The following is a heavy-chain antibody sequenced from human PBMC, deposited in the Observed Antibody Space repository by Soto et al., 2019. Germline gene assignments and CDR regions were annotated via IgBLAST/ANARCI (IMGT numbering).Heavy chain of an antibody. CDR2: INAGNGNT. CDR1: GYTFTSYA. V-gene: IGHV1-3*01. CDR3: ARDFDQPLVLFFSTTSNRFDP. Sequence: GASVKVSCKASGYTFTSYAMHWVRQAPGQRLEWMGWINAGNGNTKYSQKFQGRVTITRDTSASTAYMELSSLRSEDTAVYYCARDFDQPLVLFFSTTSNRFDPWGQGTLVTVYS. D-gene: IGHD6-13*01. J-gene: IGHJ5*02.